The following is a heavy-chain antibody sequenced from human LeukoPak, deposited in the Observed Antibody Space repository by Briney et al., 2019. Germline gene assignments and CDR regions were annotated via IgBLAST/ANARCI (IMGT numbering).Heavy chain of an antibody. J-gene: IGHJ4*02. D-gene: IGHD1-7*01. CDR1: GGSISSYY. Sequence: PSETLSLTCTVSGGSISSYYWSWIRQPPGKGLEWIGYIYYSGSTNYNPSLKSRVTISVDTSKNQFSLKLSSVTAADTAVYYCARGGTAFFDYWGQETLVTVSS. V-gene: IGHV4-59*01. CDR2: IYYSGST. CDR3: ARGGTAFFDY.